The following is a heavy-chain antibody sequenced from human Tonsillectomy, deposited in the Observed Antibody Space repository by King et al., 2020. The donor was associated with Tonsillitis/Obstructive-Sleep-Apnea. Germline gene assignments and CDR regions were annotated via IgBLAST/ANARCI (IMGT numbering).Heavy chain of an antibody. CDR1: GYSFTSFW. V-gene: IGHV5-10-1*01. D-gene: IGHD2-8*01. CDR2: IDPSDSYT. Sequence: VQLVESGAEVKEPGESLRISCKGSGYSFTSFWISWVRQMPGKGLEWMGRIDPSDSYTNYSPSFQGHVTISADKSISTAYLQWSSLKASDTAMYYCARPGLRVMNGYYYYYMDVWGKGTTVTVSS. J-gene: IGHJ6*03. CDR3: ARPGLRVMNGYYYYYMDV.